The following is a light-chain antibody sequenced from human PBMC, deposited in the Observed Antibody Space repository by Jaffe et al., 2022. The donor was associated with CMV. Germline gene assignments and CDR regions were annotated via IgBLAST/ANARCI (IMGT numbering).Light chain of an antibody. Sequence: QSALTQPASVSGSPGQSITISCTGTSSDVGGYNHVSWYQQHPGKAPKLMIYGVSNRPSGVSNRFFGSKSGNTASLTISGLQAEDEAEYYCSSYTSIINTRVVFGGGTKLTVL. J-gene: IGLJ2*01. CDR2: GVS. V-gene: IGLV2-14*03. CDR1: SSDVGGYNH. CDR3: SSYTSIINTRVV.